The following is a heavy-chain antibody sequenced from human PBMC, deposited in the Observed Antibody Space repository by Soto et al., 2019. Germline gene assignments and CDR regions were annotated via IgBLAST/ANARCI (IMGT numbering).Heavy chain of an antibody. V-gene: IGHV4-34*01. CDR2: INHSGST. CDR1: GGSFSGYY. D-gene: IGHD3-3*01. J-gene: IGHJ5*02. Sequence: SETLSLSCAVYGGSFSGYYWSWIRQPPGKGLEWIGEINHSGSTNYNPSLKSRVTISVDTSKNQFSLKLSSVTAADTAVYYCARRITIFGVVIIHNWFDPWGQGTLVTVS. CDR3: ARRITIFGVVIIHNWFDP.